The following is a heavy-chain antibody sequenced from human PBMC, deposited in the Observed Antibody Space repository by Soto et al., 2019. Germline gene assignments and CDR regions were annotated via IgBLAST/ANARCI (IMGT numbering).Heavy chain of an antibody. CDR1: GGSISSGGYY. J-gene: IGHJ3*02. CDR2: IYNSGNT. CDR3: ARAGYYDSSGYGPIAFDI. Sequence: SETLSLTCTVSGGSISSGGYYWSWIRQHPGKGLEWIGYIYNSGNTYYNPSLKSRVTISVDTSKNQFSLKLTSVTAADTAVYYCARAGYYDSSGYGPIAFDIWGQGTMVTVSS. D-gene: IGHD3-22*01. V-gene: IGHV4-31*03.